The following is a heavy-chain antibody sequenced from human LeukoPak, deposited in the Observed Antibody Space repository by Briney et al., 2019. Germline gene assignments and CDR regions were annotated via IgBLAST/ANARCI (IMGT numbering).Heavy chain of an antibody. J-gene: IGHJ4*02. V-gene: IGHV4-38-2*01. Sequence: TSETLSLTCAVSGYSIRSGYLWSCIRQPPGKGLEWIGSIYQSGSTYYNPSLKSRVTISVDTSKNQFSLNLSSVTAAGSAVYCCARRDFDSSGYLSFYFDYWGQGTLVTVSS. CDR2: IYQSGST. D-gene: IGHD3-22*01. CDR3: ARRDFDSSGYLSFYFDY. CDR1: GYSIRSGYL.